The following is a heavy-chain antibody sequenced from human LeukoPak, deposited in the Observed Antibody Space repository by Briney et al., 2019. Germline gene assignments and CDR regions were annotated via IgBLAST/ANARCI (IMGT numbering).Heavy chain of an antibody. CDR2: IYSGGGT. D-gene: IGHD6-13*01. CDR3: ARVIAPTGRGHYGAFDI. Sequence: PGGSLRLSCAASGFTVSSNYMHWVRRAPGKGLESVSIIYSGGGTYYGDSVMGRFTISRDNSKNTLDLQMNSLRAEDTAVYYCARVIAPTGRGHYGAFDIWGQGTMVTVSS. CDR1: GFTVSSNY. J-gene: IGHJ3*02. V-gene: IGHV3-53*01.